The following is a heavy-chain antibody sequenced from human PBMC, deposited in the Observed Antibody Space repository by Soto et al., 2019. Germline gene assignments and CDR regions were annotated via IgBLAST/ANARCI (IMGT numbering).Heavy chain of an antibody. CDR2: ISAYNGNT. V-gene: IGHV1-18*04. D-gene: IGHD1-26*01. Sequence: ASVKVSCKASGYTFTSYGISWLRQAPGQGLEGMGWISAYNGNTNYAQKLQGRVTMTTHKSTSTAYMELRSLRSDDTAVYYCARLIVGATKYNWFDPWGQGTLVTVSS. CDR1: GYTFTSYG. J-gene: IGHJ5*02. CDR3: ARLIVGATKYNWFDP.